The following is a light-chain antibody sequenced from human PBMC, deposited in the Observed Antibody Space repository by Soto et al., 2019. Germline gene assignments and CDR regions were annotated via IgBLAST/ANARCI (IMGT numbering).Light chain of an antibody. CDR1: NSNVGSNT. CDR3: AAWDDSLKGVV. CDR2: SNT. V-gene: IGLV1-44*01. J-gene: IGLJ2*01. Sequence: QSVLTQPPSASGTPGQRVAISCSGSNSNVGSNTVSWYQQLPGTAPKLLLYSNTQRPSGVPGRFSGSESGTSASLAISGLQSEDEADYYCAAWDDSLKGVVFGGGTQLTVL.